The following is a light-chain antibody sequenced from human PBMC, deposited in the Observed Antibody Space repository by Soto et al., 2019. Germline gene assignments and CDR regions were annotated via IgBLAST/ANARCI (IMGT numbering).Light chain of an antibody. CDR1: QSVSSSY. V-gene: IGKV3-20*01. Sequence: EIVLTQSPGTLSLSPGERATLSCRASQSVSSSYLAWYQHKPGQAPRLLIYGASTRATGIPDRFSGSGSGKDYSLSISRLEPEDFAVNYNQEYGSSPQTFGQGTRLDI. CDR3: QEYGSSPQT. J-gene: IGKJ5*01. CDR2: GAS.